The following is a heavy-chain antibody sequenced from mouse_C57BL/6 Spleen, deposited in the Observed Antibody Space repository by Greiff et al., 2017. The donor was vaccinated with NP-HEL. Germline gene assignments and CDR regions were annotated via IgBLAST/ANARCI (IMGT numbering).Heavy chain of an antibody. CDR2: IDPSDSYT. CDR3: ARGFITTVVALDY. J-gene: IGHJ2*01. D-gene: IGHD1-1*01. Sequence: VQLQQSGAELVMPGASVKLSCKASGYTFTSYWMHWVKQRPGQGLEWIGEIDPSDSYTNYNQKFKGKSTLTVDKSSSTAYMQLSSLTSEDSAVYYCARGFITTVVALDYWGQGTTLTVSS. CDR1: GYTFTSYW. V-gene: IGHV1-69*01.